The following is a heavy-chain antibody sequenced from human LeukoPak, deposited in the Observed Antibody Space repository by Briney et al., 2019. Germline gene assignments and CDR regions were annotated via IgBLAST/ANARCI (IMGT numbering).Heavy chain of an antibody. CDR2: ISGEGDYT. D-gene: IGHD4-17*01. Sequence: GGSLRLSCAASGFTFDDYATHWARQAPGKGLEWVSLISGEGDYTYYGDSVKGRFTISRDNSKNSLYLQMTSLRAEDTALYYCAKDLTYGDYGPYGMDVWGQGTTVTVSS. CDR1: GFTFDDYA. CDR3: AKDLTYGDYGPYGMDV. J-gene: IGHJ6*02. V-gene: IGHV3-43*02.